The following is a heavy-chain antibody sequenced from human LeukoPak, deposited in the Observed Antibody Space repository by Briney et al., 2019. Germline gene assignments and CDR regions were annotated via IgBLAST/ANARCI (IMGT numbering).Heavy chain of an antibody. CDR1: GFTFSSYA. CDR3: ARDEVVAATLDYYGMDV. Sequence: GGSLRLSCAASGFTFSSYAMHWVRQAPGKGLEWVAVISYDGSNKYYADSVKGRFTISRDNSKNTLYLQMNSLRAEDTAVYYCARDEVVAATLDYYGMDVWGQGTTVTVSS. J-gene: IGHJ6*02. V-gene: IGHV3-30-3*01. CDR2: ISYDGSNK. D-gene: IGHD2-15*01.